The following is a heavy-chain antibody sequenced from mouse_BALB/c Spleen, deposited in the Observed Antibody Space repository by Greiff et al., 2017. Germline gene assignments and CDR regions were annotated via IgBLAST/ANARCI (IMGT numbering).Heavy chain of an antibody. CDR1: GYTFTDYE. CDR2: IDPETGGT. V-gene: IGHV1-15*01. J-gene: IGHJ4*01. Sequence: VQLVESGAELVRPGASVTLSCKASGYTFTDYEMHWVKQTPVHGLEWIGAIDPETGGTAYNQKFKGKATLTADKSSSTAYMELRSLTSEDSAVYYCTRYYDAMDYWGQGTSVTVSS. CDR3: TRYYDAMDY.